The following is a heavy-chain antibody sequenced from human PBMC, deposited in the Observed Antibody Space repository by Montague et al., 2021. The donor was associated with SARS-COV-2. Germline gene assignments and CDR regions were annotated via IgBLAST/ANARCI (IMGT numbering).Heavy chain of an antibody. Sequence: SETLSLTCTVSGDSMTGDSMSRYYWSWIRQTPGKGLEWIGYISNSGFTHANPSLKNRVTTSLDKSNNQFSLKLNSVTAADTALYYFARVRKDYYGDNCFDYWGQGTLVTVSS. CDR1: GDSMTGDSMSRYY. J-gene: IGHJ4*02. CDR2: ISNSGFT. CDR3: ARVRKDYYGDNCFDY. D-gene: IGHD4-17*01. V-gene: IGHV4-61*01.